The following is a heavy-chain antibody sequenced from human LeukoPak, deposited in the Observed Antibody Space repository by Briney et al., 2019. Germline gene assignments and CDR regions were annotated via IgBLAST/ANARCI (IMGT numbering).Heavy chain of an antibody. J-gene: IGHJ6*03. CDR2: INHSGST. CDR3: ARAGVEMATKYGYYYYYMDV. D-gene: IGHD5-24*01. V-gene: IGHV4-34*01. CDR1: GGSFSGYY. Sequence: PSETLSLTCAVYGGSFSGYYWSWIRQPPGKGLEWIGEINHSGSTNYNPSLKSRVTISVDTSKNQFSLKLSSVTAADTAVYYCARAGVEMATKYGYYYYYMDVWGKGTTVTISS.